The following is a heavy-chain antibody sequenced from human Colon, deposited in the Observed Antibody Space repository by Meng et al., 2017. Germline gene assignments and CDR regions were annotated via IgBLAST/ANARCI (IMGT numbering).Heavy chain of an antibody. CDR1: GASVSSDSHY. J-gene: IGHJ5*02. Sequence: QEQLQESEPALVGPSEPLSLTCTASGASVSSDSHYWGWIRQSPGKGLEWIGYIYYTGNTNYNPSLASRVSMSLDTSKNHFSLHLTSVTAADTAIYYCARVNGDFDEAWFDPWGQGTLVTVSS. CDR3: ARVNGDFDEAWFDP. CDR2: IYYTGNT. V-gene: IGHV4-61*03. D-gene: IGHD4-17*01.